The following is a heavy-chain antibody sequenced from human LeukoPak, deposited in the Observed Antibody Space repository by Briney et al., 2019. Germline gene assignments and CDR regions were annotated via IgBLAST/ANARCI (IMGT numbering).Heavy chain of an antibody. D-gene: IGHD5-18*01. V-gene: IGHV4-34*01. CDR2: INHSGST. Sequence: PSETLSLTCAVYGGSFSGYYWSWIRRPPGKGLEWIGEINHSGSTNYNPSLKSRVTISVDTSKNQFSLKLSSVTAADTAVYYCARVAGRQLWFSDYWGQGTLVTVSS. CDR1: GGSFSGYY. J-gene: IGHJ4*02. CDR3: ARVAGRQLWFSDY.